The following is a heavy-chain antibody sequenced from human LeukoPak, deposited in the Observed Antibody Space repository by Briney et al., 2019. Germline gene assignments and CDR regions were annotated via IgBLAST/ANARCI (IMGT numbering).Heavy chain of an antibody. CDR3: ARGLYDFWSGWYYYYGMDV. V-gene: IGHV3-11*01. Sequence: GGSLRLSCAASGFTFSDYYMSWIRQAPGKGLEWVSYISSSGSTIYYADSVKGRFTISRDNAKNSLYLQMNSLRAEDTAVYYCARGLYDFWSGWYYYYGMDVWGQGTTVTVSS. D-gene: IGHD3-3*01. CDR1: GFTFSDYY. CDR2: ISSSGSTI. J-gene: IGHJ6*02.